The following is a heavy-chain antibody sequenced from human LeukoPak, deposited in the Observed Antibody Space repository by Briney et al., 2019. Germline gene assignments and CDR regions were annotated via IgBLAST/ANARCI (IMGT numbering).Heavy chain of an antibody. CDR3: AKQSGENSNYDY. J-gene: IGHJ4*02. D-gene: IGHD4-11*01. CDR1: GFTFSSYS. Sequence: PGGSLRLSCAASGFTFSSYSMNWVRQAPGKGLEWVSAISGSGGSTYYADSVKGRFTISRDNSKNTLYLQMNSLRAEDTAVYYCAKQSGENSNYDYWGQGTLVTVSS. CDR2: ISGSGGST. V-gene: IGHV3-23*01.